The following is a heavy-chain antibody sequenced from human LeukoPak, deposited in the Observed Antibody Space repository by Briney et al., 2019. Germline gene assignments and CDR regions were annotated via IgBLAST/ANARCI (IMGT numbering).Heavy chain of an antibody. CDR2: ISYDGGNK. D-gene: IGHD3-22*01. CDR1: GFTFSSYG. Sequence: GGSLRLSCAASGFTFSSYGMHWVRQAPGKGREWVAVISYDGGNKYYADSVKGRFTISRDNSKNTLHLQMNSLRAEDTAVYYCAKGGKAYYYDSNGYLDYWGQGTLVTVSS. CDR3: AKGGKAYYYDSNGYLDY. J-gene: IGHJ4*02. V-gene: IGHV3-30*18.